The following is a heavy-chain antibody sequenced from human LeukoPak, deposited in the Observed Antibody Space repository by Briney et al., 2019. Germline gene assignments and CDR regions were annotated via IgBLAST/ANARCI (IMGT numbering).Heavy chain of an antibody. Sequence: GGSLRLSCSASGFTFSSYAMHWVHQAPGKGLEYVSAISSNGGSTYYADSVKGRFTISRDNSKNTLYLQMSSLRAEDTAVYYCVKISFGELFYDAFDIWGQGTMVTVSS. J-gene: IGHJ3*02. CDR2: ISSNGGST. D-gene: IGHD3-10*01. V-gene: IGHV3-64D*09. CDR1: GFTFSSYA. CDR3: VKISFGELFYDAFDI.